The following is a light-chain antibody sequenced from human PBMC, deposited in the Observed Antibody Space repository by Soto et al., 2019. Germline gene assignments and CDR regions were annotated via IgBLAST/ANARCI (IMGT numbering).Light chain of an antibody. CDR3: SSFTTSSTFV. Sequence: QSVLAQPAPVSGSPGQSITISCTGTSSDVGCYNYVSWFQQHPGKAPKLLIYDVSNWPSGVSDRFSGSKSGNTASLTISGLQAEDEADYYCSSFTTSSTFVFGTGTKVTVL. V-gene: IGLV2-14*01. J-gene: IGLJ1*01. CDR1: SSDVGCYNY. CDR2: DVS.